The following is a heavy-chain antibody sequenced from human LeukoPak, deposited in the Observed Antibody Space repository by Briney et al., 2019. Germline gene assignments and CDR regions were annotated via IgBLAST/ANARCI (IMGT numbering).Heavy chain of an antibody. CDR3: ARGRLVVAALDY. CDR2: ISSNGGST. Sequence: PGGPLRLSCAVSGFTFSRYAMHWVRQAPGKGLEYVSVISSNGGSTYYANSVKGRFIISRDNSKNTLYLQMGSLRAEDMAVYYCARGRLVVAALDYWGQGTLVTVSS. D-gene: IGHD2-15*01. CDR1: GFTFSRYA. J-gene: IGHJ4*02. V-gene: IGHV3-64*01.